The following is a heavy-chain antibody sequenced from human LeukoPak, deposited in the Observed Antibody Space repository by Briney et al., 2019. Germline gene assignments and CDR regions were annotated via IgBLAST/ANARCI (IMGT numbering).Heavy chain of an antibody. D-gene: IGHD5-24*01. CDR1: GYTFSGYY. CDR3: ARGQPWLPY. CDR2: INTNTENP. V-gene: IGHV7-4-1*02. Sequence: ASVKVSCKASGYTFSGYYLHWVRQAPGQGLEWMGWINTNTENPTYAQGFTGRFVFSLDTSVSTAYLQISSLEADDTAVYYCARGQPWLPYWGQGSLVTVSS. J-gene: IGHJ4*02.